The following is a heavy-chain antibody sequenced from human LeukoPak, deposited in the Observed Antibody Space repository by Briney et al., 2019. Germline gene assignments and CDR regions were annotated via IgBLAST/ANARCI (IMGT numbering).Heavy chain of an antibody. CDR3: GGEPYGTSSDRLDY. Sequence: GGSLRLSCAASGFTFTDYYLSWIRQAPGKRLEWVAYIGSTGSLMYYAHSVKGRFTSTRDNAKNLVYLQMNSLRAEDTAVYYCGGEPYGTSSDRLDYWGQGTLVTVSS. J-gene: IGHJ4*02. CDR2: IGSTGSLM. D-gene: IGHD6-6*01. CDR1: GFTFTDYY. V-gene: IGHV3-11*01.